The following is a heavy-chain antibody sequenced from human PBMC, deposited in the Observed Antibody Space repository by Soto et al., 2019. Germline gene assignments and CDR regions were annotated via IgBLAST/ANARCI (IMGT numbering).Heavy chain of an antibody. CDR2: IIPIFGTA. J-gene: IGHJ4*02. CDR1: GGTFSSYA. D-gene: IGHD3-16*02. V-gene: IGHV1-69*12. Sequence: QVQLVQSGAEVKKPGSSVKVSCKASGGTFSSYAISWVRQAPGQGLEGMGGIIPIFGTANYAQKFQGRVTMTADHTRSEAYMELSSVRSEDRAVYYCACEPCVGWSYPVVWGQGTLVTVSS. CDR3: ACEPCVGWSYPVV.